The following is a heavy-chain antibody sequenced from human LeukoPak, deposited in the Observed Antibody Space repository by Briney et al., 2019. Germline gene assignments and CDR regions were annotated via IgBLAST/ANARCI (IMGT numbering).Heavy chain of an antibody. CDR3: ASGGGSDFDY. V-gene: IGHV1-24*01. CDR2: FDPEDGET. CDR1: GYTLTELS. D-gene: IGHD3-16*01. Sequence: ASVKVSCKVSGYTLTELSMHRVRQAPGKGLEWMGGFDPEDGETIYAQKFQGRVTMTEDTSTDTAYMGLSSLRSEDTAVYYCASGGGSDFDYWGQGTLVTVSS. J-gene: IGHJ4*02.